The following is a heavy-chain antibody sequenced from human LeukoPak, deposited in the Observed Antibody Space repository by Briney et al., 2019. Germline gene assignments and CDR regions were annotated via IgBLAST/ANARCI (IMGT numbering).Heavy chain of an antibody. D-gene: IGHD6-19*01. V-gene: IGHV4-34*01. Sequence: SETLSLTCAVYGGSFSGYYWSWIRQPPGKGLEWIGEINHSGSTNYNPSLKSRVTISVDTSKNQFSLKLSSVTAADTAVYYCARLSVGIAVAGTDYWGQGTPVTVSS. CDR1: GGSFSGYY. CDR3: ARLSVGIAVAGTDY. J-gene: IGHJ4*02. CDR2: INHSGST.